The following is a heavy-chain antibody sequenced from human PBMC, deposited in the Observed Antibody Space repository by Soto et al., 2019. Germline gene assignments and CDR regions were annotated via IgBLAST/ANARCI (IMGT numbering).Heavy chain of an antibody. D-gene: IGHD3-10*01. CDR2: ISWNGDAT. Sequence: EVQLVESGGGLVQPGGSLRLSCAASGFTFDDYAIHWVRQIPGKGLEWVSGISWNGDATGYADSVKGRFTISRDNAKNSLYLEMDRLKTEDTAMYYCAMRPLFGSGFDCWGQVTLVTVSS. CDR1: GFTFDDYA. V-gene: IGHV3-9*01. J-gene: IGHJ4*02. CDR3: AMRPLFGSGFDC.